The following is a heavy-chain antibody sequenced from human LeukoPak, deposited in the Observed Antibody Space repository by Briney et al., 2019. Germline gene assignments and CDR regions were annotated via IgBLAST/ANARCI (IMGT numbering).Heavy chain of an antibody. V-gene: IGHV4-4*07. CDR2: IYTSGST. J-gene: IGHJ3*02. Sequence: SETLSLTCTVSGGSISSYYWSWIRQPAGKGLEWIWRIYTSGSTNYNPSLKSRVTMSVDTCKNQFSLQLSSVTAADTAVYYCARETANGYDAFDICGQGTMVTVSS. CDR1: GGSISSYY. CDR3: ARETANGYDAFDI. D-gene: IGHD6-25*01.